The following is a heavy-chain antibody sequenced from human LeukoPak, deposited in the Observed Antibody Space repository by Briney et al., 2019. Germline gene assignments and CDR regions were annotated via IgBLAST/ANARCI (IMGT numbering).Heavy chain of an antibody. CDR2: IIPIFGTA. J-gene: IGHJ5*02. D-gene: IGHD6-13*01. Sequence: SVKVSCKASGGTFSSYAISWVRQAPGPGLEWMGGIIPIFGTANYAQKFQGRVTITTDESTSTAYMELSSLRSENTAVYYCARGIAAAGTLPSRFDPWGQGTLVTVSS. CDR1: GGTFSSYA. CDR3: ARGIAAAGTLPSRFDP. V-gene: IGHV1-69*05.